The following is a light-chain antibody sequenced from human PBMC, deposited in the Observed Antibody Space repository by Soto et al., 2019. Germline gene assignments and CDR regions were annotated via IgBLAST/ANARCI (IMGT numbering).Light chain of an antibody. CDR2: KAS. Sequence: DIQMTQSPSTLSASVGDRVTIACRASQSISSWLAWYQQKPGKAPKLLIYKASSLESGVPSRFSGSGSGTEFPLTISSRQPDDFATYYCQQYNSYWTFGQGPKVEIK. CDR3: QQYNSYWT. CDR1: QSISSW. J-gene: IGKJ1*01. V-gene: IGKV1-5*03.